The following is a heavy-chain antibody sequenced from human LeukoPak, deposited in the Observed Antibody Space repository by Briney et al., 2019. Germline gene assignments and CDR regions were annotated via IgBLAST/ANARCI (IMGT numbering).Heavy chain of an antibody. D-gene: IGHD2-21*01. Sequence: SETLSLTCTVSGGSISSSSYYWGWIRQPPGEGLEWVGEIFHSGSTNYNPSLKSRVTISVDKSKNRFSLKLSSVTAADTAVYYCARIEGGFDYWGQGTLVTVSS. CDR3: ARIEGGFDY. CDR2: IFHSGST. J-gene: IGHJ4*02. V-gene: IGHV4-39*07. CDR1: GGSISSSSYY.